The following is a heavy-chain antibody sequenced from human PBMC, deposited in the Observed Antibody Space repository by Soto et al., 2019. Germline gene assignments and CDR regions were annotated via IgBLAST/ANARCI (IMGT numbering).Heavy chain of an antibody. V-gene: IGHV5-10-1*01. D-gene: IGHD6-19*01. CDR1: GYSFTSYC. J-gene: IGHJ3*02. CDR2: IDPSDSYD. Sequence: GESLKISCKGSGYSFTSYCISWVRQMPWKGLEWMGRIDPSDSYDNYSPPFQGHVTISADKSISTAYLQWSSLKASDTAMYYCARRSPQWMGPYDAFDIWGEGTMVTVSS. CDR3: ARRSPQWMGPYDAFDI.